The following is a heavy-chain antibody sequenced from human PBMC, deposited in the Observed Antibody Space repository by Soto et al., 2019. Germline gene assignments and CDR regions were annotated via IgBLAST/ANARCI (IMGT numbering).Heavy chain of an antibody. J-gene: IGHJ4*02. V-gene: IGHV3-30*18. Sequence: PGGSLRLSCAASGFTFSSYGMHWVSQAPGKGLEWVAVISYDGSNKYYADSVKGRFTISRDNSKNTLYLQMNSLRAEDTAVYYCAKDDYRGIQGTTDYVGIDYWGQGTLVTVSS. CDR2: ISYDGSNK. D-gene: IGHD3-16*01. CDR3: AKDDYRGIQGTTDYVGIDY. CDR1: GFTFSSYG.